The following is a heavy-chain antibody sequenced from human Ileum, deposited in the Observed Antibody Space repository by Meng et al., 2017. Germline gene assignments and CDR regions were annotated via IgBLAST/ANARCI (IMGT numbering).Heavy chain of an antibody. CDR1: GGSGCTSDYH. D-gene: IGHD7-27*01. V-gene: IGHV4-61*08. CDR2: AGT. CDR3: ARDHWGSLDY. Sequence: QVPLSETEPRLVSASGALSCSSLASGGSGCTSDYHWGLIRQRPVKGLEWIGYAGTNYNPSLKRRVTISVDTSKRQFSLKLTSVTAADTAVFYCARDHWGSLDYWGQGILVTVSS. J-gene: IGHJ4*02.